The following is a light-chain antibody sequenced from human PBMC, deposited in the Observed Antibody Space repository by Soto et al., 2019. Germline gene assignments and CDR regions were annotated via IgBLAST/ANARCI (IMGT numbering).Light chain of an antibody. V-gene: IGKV1-5*01. J-gene: IGKJ1*01. CDR1: QSIGSW. Sequence: DIQMTQSPSTLSASVGDRVTITCRASQSIGSWLAWYQQKPGKGPKLLIYDASSLESGVPSRFSGSGSGTQFTLSISSRQPDDFGTYYCKQEKSYAMWAFGQGTKVEMK. CDR3: KQEKSYAMWA. CDR2: DAS.